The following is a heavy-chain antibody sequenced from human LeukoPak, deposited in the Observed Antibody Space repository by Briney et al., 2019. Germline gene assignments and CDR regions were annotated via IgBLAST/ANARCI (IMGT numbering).Heavy chain of an antibody. CDR2: ISTYNGNT. Sequence: ASVKVSCKASGGTFSSYAISWVRQAPGQGLEWMGWISTYNGNTNYAQNLQGRVTMTTDTSTSTAFMELRSLRSDDTAVYYCARVDEGYSDHDLFDYWGQGTLVTVSS. CDR3: ARVDEGYSDHDLFDY. V-gene: IGHV1-18*01. CDR1: GGTFSSYA. D-gene: IGHD5-12*01. J-gene: IGHJ4*02.